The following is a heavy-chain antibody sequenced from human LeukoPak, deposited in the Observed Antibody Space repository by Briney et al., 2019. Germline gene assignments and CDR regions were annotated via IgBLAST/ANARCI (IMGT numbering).Heavy chain of an antibody. D-gene: IGHD3-22*01. Sequence: PSETLSLTCTVSGGSISSYYWSWVRQPPGRGLEWIGYIYYSGSTNYNPSLKSRVTISVYTSKNQFSLKLSSVTAADTAVYYCARLKYYYDSSGYRAEYFQHWGQGTLVTVSS. CDR1: GGSISSYY. J-gene: IGHJ1*01. CDR2: IYYSGST. CDR3: ARLKYYYDSSGYRAEYFQH. V-gene: IGHV4-59*01.